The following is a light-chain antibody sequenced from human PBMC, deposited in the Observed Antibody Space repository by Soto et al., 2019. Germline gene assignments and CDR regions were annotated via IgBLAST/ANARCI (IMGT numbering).Light chain of an antibody. CDR1: SSDVGGYDY. Sequence: QSVLTQPASVSGSPGQSITISCTGTSSDVGGYDYVSWYQLHPGKAPKLMVFEVSNRPSGVSYRFSGSKSGNTASLTISGLQAEDEADYFCCSYSISTAYLFGTGTNVTVL. CDR2: EVS. V-gene: IGLV2-14*01. CDR3: CSYSISTAYL. J-gene: IGLJ1*01.